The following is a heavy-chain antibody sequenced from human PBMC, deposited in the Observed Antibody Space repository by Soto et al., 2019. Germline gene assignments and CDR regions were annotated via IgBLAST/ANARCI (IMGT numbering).Heavy chain of an antibody. V-gene: IGHV1-18*01. J-gene: IGHJ6*02. CDR3: ARERIAAAGTSIYYYYGMDV. D-gene: IGHD6-13*01. CDR1: GYTFTSYG. Sequence: ASVKVSCKASGYTFTSYGISWVRQAPGQGLEWMGWISAYNGNTNYAQKLQGRVTMTTDTSTSTAYMELRSLRSDDTVVYYCARERIAAAGTSIYYYYGMDVWGQGTTVTVSS. CDR2: ISAYNGNT.